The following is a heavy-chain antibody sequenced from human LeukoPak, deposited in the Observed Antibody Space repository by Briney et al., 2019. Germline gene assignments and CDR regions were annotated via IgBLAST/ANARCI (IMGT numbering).Heavy chain of an antibody. CDR3: ARYRRPTMVREVIISGYFDY. CDR2: IKQDGSEK. V-gene: IGHV3-7*01. CDR1: GFTFSSYW. Sequence: GGSLRLSCVASGFTFSSYWMSWVRQAPGKGLEWVANIKQDGSEKYYVDSVKGRFTISRDNAKNSLYLQMNSLRAEDTAVYYCARYRRPTMVREVIISGYFDYWGQGTLVTVSS. J-gene: IGHJ4*02. D-gene: IGHD3-10*01.